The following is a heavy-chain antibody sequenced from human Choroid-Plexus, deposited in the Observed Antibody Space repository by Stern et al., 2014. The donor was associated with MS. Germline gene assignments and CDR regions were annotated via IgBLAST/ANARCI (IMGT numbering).Heavy chain of an antibody. J-gene: IGHJ3*02. CDR1: GFTFRTYD. V-gene: IGHV3-23*04. CDR2: ICGSGGNI. CDR3: AKDLRASSGYYSLVGAFDI. D-gene: IGHD3-22*01. Sequence: EVQLVQSGGDLVQPGEYLRLSCAASGFTFRTYDMSWVRQAPGKGLEWVSGICGSGGNINYADSAMGRFTISRDNPTNTLYLQMNSLRAEDTAVYYCAKDLRASSGYYSLVGAFDIWGQGTMVTVSS.